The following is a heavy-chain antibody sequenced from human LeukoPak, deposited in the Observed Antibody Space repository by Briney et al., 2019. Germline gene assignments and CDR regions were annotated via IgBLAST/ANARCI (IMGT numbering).Heavy chain of an antibody. V-gene: IGHV1-2*02. J-gene: IGHJ5*02. CDR2: INPNSGGT. D-gene: IGHD2-2*01. CDR1: VYTFTYYY. Sequence: ASVTVTFKCSVYTFTYYYMHWVRQPPGQGLEWMGWINPNSGGTNYAPHFLRSVTMTTDTSISTPYMELTSLISADTAVYYCARDRCSSTSCYFGNWFDPWGQGTLVTVSS. CDR3: ARDRCSSTSCYFGNWFDP.